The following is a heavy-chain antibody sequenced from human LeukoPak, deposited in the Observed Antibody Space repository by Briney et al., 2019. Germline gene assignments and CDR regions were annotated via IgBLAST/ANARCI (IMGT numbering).Heavy chain of an antibody. D-gene: IGHD2-2*01. J-gene: IGHJ4*02. CDR2: IYYSGST. CDR1: GVSISSGGYY. CDR3: ARAVHCSSTSCSKHFDY. Sequence: PSQTLSLTCTVSGVSISSGGYYWRWVRQHPGKGLEWIGYIYYSGSTYYHPSLKRRVTISVDTSKNQFSLKLRSVTSADTAVYYCARAVHCSSTSCSKHFDYWGQGTLVTVSS. V-gene: IGHV4-31*03.